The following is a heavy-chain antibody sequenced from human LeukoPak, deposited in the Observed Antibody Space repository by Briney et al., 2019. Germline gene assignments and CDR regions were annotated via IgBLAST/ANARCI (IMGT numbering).Heavy chain of an antibody. CDR2: IRVTGGST. V-gene: IGHV3-23*01. J-gene: IGHJ4*02. CDR3: AKDRLAVAGAFDY. Sequence: PGESLRLSCVASGFTLSTHAMTWVRRAPGKGLEWVSTIRVTGGSTYYADSVKGRFTISRDNSKNTLYLQMNSLRAEDTAVYYCAKDRLAVAGAFDYWGQGTLVTVSS. D-gene: IGHD6-19*01. CDR1: GFTLSTHA.